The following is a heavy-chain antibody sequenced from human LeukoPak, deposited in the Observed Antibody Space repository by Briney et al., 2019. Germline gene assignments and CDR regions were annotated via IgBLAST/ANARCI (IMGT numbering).Heavy chain of an antibody. V-gene: IGHV3-49*04. CDR3: TRSYYDSSGYYKY. CDR2: IRSKADGGTT. CDR1: GFTFCDYA. D-gene: IGHD3-22*01. J-gene: IGHJ4*02. Sequence: GGSLRLSCTAPGFTFCDYAMSWVRQAPGKGREWGGFIRSKADGGTTEYAASAKGRFTISRDDSKSIAHLQMNSLKTEDTAVYYCTRSYYDSSGYYKYWGQGTLVTVSS.